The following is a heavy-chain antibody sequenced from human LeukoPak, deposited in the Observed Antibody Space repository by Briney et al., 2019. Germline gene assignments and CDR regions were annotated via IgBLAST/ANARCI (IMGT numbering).Heavy chain of an antibody. Sequence: GGSLRLSCAASGFTFSSYGMHWVRQAPGKGLECVAFIWYDGSNKYYADSVKGRFTISRDNSKNTLYLQMNRLRAEDTAVYYCANCYSGSYDFDYWGQGTLVTVSS. V-gene: IGHV3-30*02. D-gene: IGHD1-26*01. CDR3: ANCYSGSYDFDY. J-gene: IGHJ4*02. CDR2: IWYDGSNK. CDR1: GFTFSSYG.